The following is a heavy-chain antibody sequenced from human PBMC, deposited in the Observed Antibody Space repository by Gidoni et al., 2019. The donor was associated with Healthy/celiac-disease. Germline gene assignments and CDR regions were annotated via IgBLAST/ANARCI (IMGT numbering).Heavy chain of an antibody. J-gene: IGHJ3*02. Sequence: QLQLQESGPGLVKPSETLSLTCTVSGGSISSSSYYWGWIRQPPGKGLEWIGSIYYSGSTYYNPSLKSRVTISVDTSKNQFSLKLSSVTAADTAVYYCASRYSYGYPVGAFDIWGQGTMVTVSS. V-gene: IGHV4-39*01. CDR2: IYYSGST. CDR1: GGSISSSSYY. D-gene: IGHD5-18*01. CDR3: ASRYSYGYPVGAFDI.